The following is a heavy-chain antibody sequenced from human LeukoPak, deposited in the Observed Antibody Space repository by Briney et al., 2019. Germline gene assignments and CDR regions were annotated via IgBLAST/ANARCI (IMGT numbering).Heavy chain of an antibody. CDR1: GGSISSYY. V-gene: IGHV4-59*01. Sequence: SETLSLTCTVSGGSISSYYWSWIRQPPGKGLEWIGYIYYSGSTNYNPSLKSRVTISVDTSKNQFSLKLGSVTAADTAVYYSARLWLDRGWYFDLWGRGTLVTVSS. CDR2: IYYSGST. D-gene: IGHD6-19*01. CDR3: ARLWLDRGWYFDL. J-gene: IGHJ2*01.